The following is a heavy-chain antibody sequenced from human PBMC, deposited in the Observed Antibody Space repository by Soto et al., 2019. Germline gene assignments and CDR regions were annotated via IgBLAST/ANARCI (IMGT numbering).Heavy chain of an antibody. Sequence: QVQLVQSGAEVKKPGASVKVSCKASGYTFTSYGISWVRQAPGQGLEWMGWISAYNGNTNYAQKLQGRVTMTTDTSTSTAYMELRSLRSDDTAVYYCARVGTPLVGSSSRYYYYYGMDVWGQGTTVTVSS. J-gene: IGHJ6*02. CDR2: ISAYNGNT. V-gene: IGHV1-18*01. D-gene: IGHD6-13*01. CDR3: ARVGTPLVGSSSRYYYYYGMDV. CDR1: GYTFTSYG.